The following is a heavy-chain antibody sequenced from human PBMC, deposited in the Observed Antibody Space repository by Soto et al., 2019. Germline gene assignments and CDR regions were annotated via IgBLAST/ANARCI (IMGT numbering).Heavy chain of an antibody. J-gene: IGHJ5*02. CDR2: IIAYNGNT. CDR1: GYTFTSYC. V-gene: IGHV1-18*01. D-gene: IGHD2-8*01. Sequence: ALVKVSCNASGYTFTSYCISWVRQAPGQGLEWMGWIIAYNGNTNYAQKLQGRVTMTTDTSTSTAYMELRSLRSDDTAVYYCARNARGNWFDPWGQGTLVTVSS. CDR3: ARNARGNWFDP.